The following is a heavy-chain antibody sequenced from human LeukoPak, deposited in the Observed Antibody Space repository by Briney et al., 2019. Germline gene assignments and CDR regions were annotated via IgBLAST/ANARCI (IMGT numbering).Heavy chain of an antibody. Sequence: GGSLRLSCVGSGFAFRSHAMSWVRQAPEKGLEFVSGIYENGGTTYYADSVKGRFSISRDNSKNTLYLQMDSLRGEDTAVYYCARNYGDLDYWGQGTLVTVSS. J-gene: IGHJ4*02. D-gene: IGHD4-17*01. CDR3: ARNYGDLDY. CDR2: IYENGGTT. CDR1: GFAFRSHA. V-gene: IGHV3-23*01.